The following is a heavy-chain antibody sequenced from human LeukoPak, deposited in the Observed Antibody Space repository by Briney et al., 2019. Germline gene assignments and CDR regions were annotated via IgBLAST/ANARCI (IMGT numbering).Heavy chain of an antibody. V-gene: IGHV4-38-2*02. Sequence: ASETLSLTCTVSDYSISSRYYWGWIRQPPGKGLEWIGSVSQSRGTYYNPSVKSRVTISLDTSKNQFSLKLSSVTAADTAVYYCARGVARSSKFHFSYYFDYWGQGTLVTVSS. D-gene: IGHD6-6*01. CDR2: VSQSRGT. CDR1: DYSISSRYY. J-gene: IGHJ4*02. CDR3: ARGVARSSKFHFSYYFDY.